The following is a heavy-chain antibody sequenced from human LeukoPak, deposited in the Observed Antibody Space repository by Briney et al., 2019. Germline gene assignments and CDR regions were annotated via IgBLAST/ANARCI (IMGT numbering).Heavy chain of an antibody. V-gene: IGHV1-69*06. CDR3: ASGKRDQDFDY. J-gene: IGHJ4*02. CDR1: GGTFSSYA. D-gene: IGHD4-23*01. Sequence: ASVKVSCKASGGTFSSYAISWVRQAPGQGLEWMGGIIPIFGTANYAQKFQGRVAITADKSTSTAYMELSSLRSEDTAVYYCASGKRDQDFDYWGQGTLVTVSS. CDR2: IIPIFGTA.